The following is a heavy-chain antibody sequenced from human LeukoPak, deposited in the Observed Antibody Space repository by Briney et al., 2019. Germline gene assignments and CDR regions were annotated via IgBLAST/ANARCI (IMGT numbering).Heavy chain of an antibody. CDR1: GYSFTSYW. D-gene: IGHD3-22*01. J-gene: IGHJ3*02. Sequence: GESLKISCKGSGYSFTSYWIGWVRQMPGKGLEWMGIIYPGDSDTRYSPSFQGQVTISADKSISTAYLQWSSLKASDTAMYYCARSSVYYYDSSGYYALDDAFDIWGQGTMVTVSS. CDR3: ARSSVYYYDSSGYYALDDAFDI. CDR2: IYPGDSDT. V-gene: IGHV5-51*01.